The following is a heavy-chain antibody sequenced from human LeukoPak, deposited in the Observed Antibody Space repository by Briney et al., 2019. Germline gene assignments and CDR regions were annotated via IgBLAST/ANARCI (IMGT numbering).Heavy chain of an antibody. Sequence: GGSLRVSCAASGFTFSDYYMSWFRQAPGKGLEWVSYISNSGDIMYYADSVKGRFTISRDNAKNSQYLQMSTLRADDTAVYYCARALRDSSWYYEYWGRGTLVTVSS. V-gene: IGHV3-11*01. J-gene: IGHJ4*01. CDR1: GFTFSDYY. CDR3: ARALRDSSWYYEY. D-gene: IGHD6-13*01. CDR2: ISNSGDIM.